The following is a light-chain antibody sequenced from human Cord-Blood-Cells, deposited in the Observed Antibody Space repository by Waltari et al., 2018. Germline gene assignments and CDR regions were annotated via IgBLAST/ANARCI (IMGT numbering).Light chain of an antibody. CDR1: SSDVGGYNY. V-gene: IGLV2-14*01. CDR3: SSYTSSSTLDVV. J-gene: IGLJ2*01. Sequence: QSALTQPASVSGSPGQSITISCTGTSSDVGGYNYVSWYQQHPGKAPKLMIYEVSNRPSGVSKRFSGSKSGNTASLTISGLQAEDEADYYCSSYTSSSTLDVVFGVGTKLTVL. CDR2: EVS.